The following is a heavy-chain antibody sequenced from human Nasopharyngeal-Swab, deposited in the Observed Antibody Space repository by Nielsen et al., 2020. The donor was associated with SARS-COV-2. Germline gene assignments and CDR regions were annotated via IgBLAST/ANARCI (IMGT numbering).Heavy chain of an antibody. CDR2: ISAYNGNA. CDR3: ARLVLTGFLEGDAFDI. Sequence: ASVKVSCKASGYTFTSYGISWVRQAPGQGLEWMGWISAYNGNANYAQKLQGRVTMTTDTSTSTAYMELRSLRSDDTAVYYCARLVLTGFLEGDAFDIGGQGTMVTVSA. D-gene: IGHD3-3*01. V-gene: IGHV1-18*01. J-gene: IGHJ3*02. CDR1: GYTFTSYG.